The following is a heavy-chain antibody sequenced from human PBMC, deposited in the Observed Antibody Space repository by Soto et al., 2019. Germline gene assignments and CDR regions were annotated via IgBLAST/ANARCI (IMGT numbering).Heavy chain of an antibody. D-gene: IGHD3-10*01. Sequence: EVQLLESGGGLVQTGGSLRLSCAASGFTFRVYAMSWVRQAPGRGLEGVSSSTGNGDTPDYPDSVKGRFTISRDNSKKSLFLQMNSLRVEETAVYYCALDRPSYFGSGGGYYKSGGDHWGQGILVTVSS. CDR2: STGNGDTP. CDR3: ALDRPSYFGSGGGYYKSGGDH. CDR1: GFTFRVYA. J-gene: IGHJ5*02. V-gene: IGHV3-23*01.